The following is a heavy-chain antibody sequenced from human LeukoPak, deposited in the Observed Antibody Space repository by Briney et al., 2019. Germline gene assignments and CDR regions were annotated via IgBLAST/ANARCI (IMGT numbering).Heavy chain of an antibody. CDR1: GFTFSSYA. D-gene: IGHD3-22*01. V-gene: IGHV3-30*04. CDR3: AREDDRLFDY. J-gene: IGHJ4*02. Sequence: GGSLRLSCAASGFTFSSYAMHWVRQAPGKGLEWVAVISYDGSNKYYADSVKGRFTISRDNSKNTLYLQMNSLRAEDTAVYYCAREDDRLFDYWGQGTLVTVSS. CDR2: ISYDGSNK.